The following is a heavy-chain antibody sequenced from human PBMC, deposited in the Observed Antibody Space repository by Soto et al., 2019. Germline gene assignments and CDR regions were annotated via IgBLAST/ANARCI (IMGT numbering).Heavy chain of an antibody. CDR3: AKGAYYDFWSGYSAFDY. CDR1: GFTFSSYA. V-gene: IGHV3-23*01. D-gene: IGHD3-3*01. J-gene: IGHJ4*02. CDR2: ISGSGDKT. Sequence: PGGSLRLSCAASGFTFSSYAMSWVRQAPGKGLEWVSTISGSGDKTYYPDSVKGRFTISRDNSKNTLYLQMNSLRAEDTAIYYCAKGAYYDFWSGYSAFDYWGQGTLVTVSS.